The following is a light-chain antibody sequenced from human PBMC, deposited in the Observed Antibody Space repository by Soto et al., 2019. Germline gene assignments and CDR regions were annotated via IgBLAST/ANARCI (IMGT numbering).Light chain of an antibody. CDR3: QQSYSTPPIT. CDR1: QSISNY. Sequence: DIQMTQSPSSLSASVGDRVTITCRASQSISNYLNWYQQKPGKAPKLLISAASSLQSGVPSRFSGSGSRTDFTLTISSLQPEDFATYYCQQSYSTPPITFGQGTRLEIK. V-gene: IGKV1-39*01. J-gene: IGKJ5*01. CDR2: AAS.